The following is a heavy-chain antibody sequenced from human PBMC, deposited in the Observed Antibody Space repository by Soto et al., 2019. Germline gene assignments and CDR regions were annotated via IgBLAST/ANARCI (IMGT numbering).Heavy chain of an antibody. J-gene: IGHJ6*02. CDR2: ISGSGGTT. Sequence: GGSLRLSCAASGFTFSSYAMSWVRQAAGKGLEWVSDISGSGGTTYYADSVKGRFTISRDSSKNTLYLQMNSLRAEDAAVYYCAKGRAPFLGRGMDVWGQGTTVTVSS. CDR3: AKGRAPFLGRGMDV. V-gene: IGHV3-23*01. CDR1: GFTFSSYA.